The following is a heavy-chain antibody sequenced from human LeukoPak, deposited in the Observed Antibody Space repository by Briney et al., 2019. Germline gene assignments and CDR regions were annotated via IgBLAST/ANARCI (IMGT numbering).Heavy chain of an antibody. Sequence: GGSLRLSCAASGFTFSSYWMTWVRQAPGKGLEWVANIKHNGDELNYVDSVEDRFTISRDNAKDSLYLHMTSLRAEDTAVYYCARELRTFDSWGQGTLVTVSS. CDR1: GFTFSSYW. CDR2: IKHNGDEL. J-gene: IGHJ4*02. D-gene: IGHD3-16*01. V-gene: IGHV3-7*01. CDR3: ARELRTFDS.